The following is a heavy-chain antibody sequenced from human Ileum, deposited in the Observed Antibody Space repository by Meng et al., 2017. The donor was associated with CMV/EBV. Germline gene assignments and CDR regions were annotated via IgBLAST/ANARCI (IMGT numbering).Heavy chain of an antibody. CDR2: IIPVFGTA. V-gene: IGHV1-69*05. Sequence: SVKVSCKASGYTFSSYAISWVRQAPGQGLEWMGGIIPVFGTANYAQKFQGRVTITTDESTSTAYMELSSLRSEDTAVYYCAKKRDRDSSAYPWYFDLWGHGTTVTVSS. D-gene: IGHD3-22*01. J-gene: IGHJ2*01. CDR1: GYTFSSYA. CDR3: AKKRDRDSSAYPWYFDL.